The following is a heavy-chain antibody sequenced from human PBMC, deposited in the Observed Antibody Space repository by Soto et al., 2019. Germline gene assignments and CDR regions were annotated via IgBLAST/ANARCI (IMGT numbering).Heavy chain of an antibody. CDR2: ISSNGGRT. J-gene: IGHJ6*02. Sequence: PGGSLRLSCSASGFTFSSYAMHWVRQAPGKGLEYVSAISSNGGRTHYADSVKGRFTISRDNSKNTLYLQMSSLRAEDTAVYYCVKDSEMATIEGYYGMDVWGQGTTVTVS. CDR3: VKDSEMATIEGYYGMDV. V-gene: IGHV3-64D*06. CDR1: GFTFSSYA. D-gene: IGHD5-12*01.